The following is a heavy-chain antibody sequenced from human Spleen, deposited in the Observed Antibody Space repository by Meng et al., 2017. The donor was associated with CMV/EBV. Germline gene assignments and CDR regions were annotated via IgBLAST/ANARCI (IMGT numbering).Heavy chain of an antibody. D-gene: IGHD6-19*01. CDR2: ISSSSSYT. J-gene: IGHJ4*02. V-gene: IGHV3-11*05. CDR1: GFTFSDYY. Sequence: VELGESGGCLVKPGGALRISCGVSGFTFSDYYMSWIRQAPGKGLEWVSYISSSSSYTNYADSVKGRSTISRDNAKNSLYLQMNSLRAEDTAVYYCASTFEAGPWGQGTLVTVSS. CDR3: ASTFEAGP.